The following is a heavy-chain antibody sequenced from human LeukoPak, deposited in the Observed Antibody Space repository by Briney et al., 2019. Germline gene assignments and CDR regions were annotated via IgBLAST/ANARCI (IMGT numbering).Heavy chain of an antibody. Sequence: PSETLSLTCTVSGGSISSYYWSWIRRPPGKGLEWIGYIYYSGSTNYNPSLKNRVTISVDTSKNQFSLSLSSVTAADTAVYYCARITFVVEGYGMDVWGQGTTVTVSS. CDR3: ARITFVVEGYGMDV. CDR1: GGSISSYY. V-gene: IGHV4-59*08. CDR2: IYYSGST. D-gene: IGHD2-21*01. J-gene: IGHJ6*02.